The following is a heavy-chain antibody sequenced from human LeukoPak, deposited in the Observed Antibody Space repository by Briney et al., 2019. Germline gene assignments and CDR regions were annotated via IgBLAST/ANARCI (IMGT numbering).Heavy chain of an antibody. CDR1: GYTFTDYY. CDR3: AVNQVDGTGIFDP. J-gene: IGHJ5*02. CDR2: INPDIGAT. Sequence: GASVKVSCKASGYTFTDYYIHWVRQAPGQGLEWMGWINPDIGATNFAQKFQGRVAMTRDTSIFTAYMELGRLGSDDTAVYYCAVNQVDGTGIFDPWGQGTLVTVSS. D-gene: IGHD1-14*01. V-gene: IGHV1-2*02.